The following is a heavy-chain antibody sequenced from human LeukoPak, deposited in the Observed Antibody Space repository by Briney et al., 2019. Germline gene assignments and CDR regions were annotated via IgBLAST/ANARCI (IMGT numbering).Heavy chain of an antibody. CDR1: GFTFSSYW. CDR2: IKQDGSEK. Sequence: GGSLRLSCAASGFTFSSYWMSWVRQAPGKGLEWVANIKQDGSEKYYVDSVKGRFTISRDNAKNSLYLQMNSLRAEDTAVYYCAKSYYYHSGSFDYWGQGALVTVSS. D-gene: IGHD3-10*01. J-gene: IGHJ4*02. V-gene: IGHV3-7*05. CDR3: AKSYYYHSGSFDY.